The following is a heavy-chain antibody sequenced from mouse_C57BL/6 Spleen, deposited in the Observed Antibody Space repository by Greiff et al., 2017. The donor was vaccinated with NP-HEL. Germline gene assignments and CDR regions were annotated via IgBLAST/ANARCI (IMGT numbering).Heavy chain of an antibody. CDR2: IDPANGNT. D-gene: IGHD2-4*01. V-gene: IGHV14-3*01. CDR3: ARFFDYSYYFDY. J-gene: IGHJ2*01. Sequence: EVQLQQSVAELVRPGASVKLSCTASGFNIKYTYMHWVKQRPEQGLEWIGRIDPANGNTKYAPKFQGKATITADTSSNTAYLQLSSLTSEDTAIYYCARFFDYSYYFDYWGQGTTLTVSS. CDR1: GFNIKYTY.